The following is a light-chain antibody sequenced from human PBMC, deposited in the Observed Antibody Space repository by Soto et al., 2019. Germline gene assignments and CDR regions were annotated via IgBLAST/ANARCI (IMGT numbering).Light chain of an antibody. CDR2: WAS. CDR1: QGVLYSSNNKNY. J-gene: IGKJ4*01. V-gene: IGKV4-1*01. CDR3: QQYYSTPLT. Sequence: EILMTQLPKSPAVSLGEGATINCKSSQGVLYSSNNKNYLAWYQQKPGQPPKLLIYWASTRESGVPDRFSGSGSGTDFTLTISSLQAEDVAVYYCQQYYSTPLTFGGGTKVDIK.